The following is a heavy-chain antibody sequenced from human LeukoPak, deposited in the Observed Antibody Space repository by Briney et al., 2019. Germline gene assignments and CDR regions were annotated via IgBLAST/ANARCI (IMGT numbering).Heavy chain of an antibody. D-gene: IGHD3-16*02. CDR3: ARDQYYDYVWGSYRYSAFDI. CDR2: LWYDGSNK. J-gene: IGHJ3*02. V-gene: IGHV3-33*01. Sequence: AGGSLRLSSAASGFTFSSYGMHRVRQAPGKGREWVAVLWYDGSNKYYADSVKGRFTISRDNSKNTLYLQMNSPRAEDTAVYYCARDQYYDYVWGSYRYSAFDIWGQGRMVSVSS. CDR1: GFTFSSYG.